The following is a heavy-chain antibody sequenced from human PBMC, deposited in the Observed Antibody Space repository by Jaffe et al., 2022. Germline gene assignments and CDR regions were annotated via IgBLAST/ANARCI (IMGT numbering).Heavy chain of an antibody. CDR1: GFTFSSYG. CDR2: ISYDGSNK. J-gene: IGHJ6*03. CDR3: AKDLRYCSSTSCHRGYDYYYMDV. V-gene: IGHV3-30*18. D-gene: IGHD2-2*02. Sequence: QVQLVESGGGVVQPGRSLRLSCAASGFTFSSYGMHWVRQAPGKGLEWVAVISYDGSNKYYADSVKGRFTISRDNSKNTLYLQMNSLRAEDTAVYYCAKDLRYCSSTSCHRGYDYYYMDVWGKGTTVTVSS.